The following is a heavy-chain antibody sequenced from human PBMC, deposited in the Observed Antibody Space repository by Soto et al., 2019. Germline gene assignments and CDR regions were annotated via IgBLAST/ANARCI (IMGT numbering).Heavy chain of an antibody. J-gene: IGHJ5*02. V-gene: IGHV4-39*07. CDR2: IYYSGST. CDR1: GGSISSSIYY. Sequence: SETLSLTCTVSGGSISSSIYYWGWIRQPPGKGLEWIGSIYYSGSTYYNPSLKSRVTISVDTSKNQFSLKLSSVTAADTAVYYCASSSSHNPGYNWLDPWGQGTLVTVSS. CDR3: ASSSSHNPGYNWLDP. D-gene: IGHD6-6*01.